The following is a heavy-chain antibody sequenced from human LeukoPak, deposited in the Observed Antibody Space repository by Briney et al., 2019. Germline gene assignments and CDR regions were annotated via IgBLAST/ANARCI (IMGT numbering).Heavy chain of an antibody. D-gene: IGHD6-13*01. J-gene: IGHJ6*03. V-gene: IGHV1-69*13. Sequence: ASVKVSCKASGGTFSSYAISWVRQAPGQGLEWMGGIIPIFGTANYAQKFQGRVTITADESTSTAYMELSSLRSEDTAVYYCARSRRSSSWYHPYYYYYMDVWGKGTTVTISS. CDR1: GGTFSSYA. CDR3: ARSRRSSSWYHPYYYYYMDV. CDR2: IIPIFGTA.